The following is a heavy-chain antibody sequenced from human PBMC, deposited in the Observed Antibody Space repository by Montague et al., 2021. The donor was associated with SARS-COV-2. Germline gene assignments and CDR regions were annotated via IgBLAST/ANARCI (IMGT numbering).Heavy chain of an antibody. CDR2: IYYSGST. CDR1: GGSISSYY. J-gene: IGHJ4*02. Sequence: SETLSLTCTVSGGSISSYYWSWIRQPPGKGLEWIGDIYYSGSTNYNPSLKSRVTISVDTSKNQFSLKLSSVTAADTAVYYCASQVPDFWSGIDYRGQGTLVTVSS. D-gene: IGHD3-3*01. V-gene: IGHV4-59*01. CDR3: ASQVPDFWSGIDY.